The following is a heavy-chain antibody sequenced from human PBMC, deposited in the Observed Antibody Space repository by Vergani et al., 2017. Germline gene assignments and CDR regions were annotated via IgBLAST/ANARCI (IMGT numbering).Heavy chain of an antibody. J-gene: IGHJ4*02. V-gene: IGHV3-48*01. CDR2: IGVSDNSI. CDR1: GFTFSAYC. D-gene: IGHD4-11*01. Sequence: DVRLVVSGGGVVQPGGYLILFCAASGFTFSAYCMNWVRQTPGKGLEWISYIGVSDNSIYYADSVMGRFAISRDNARNLLFLQMNSRRADDSALYFCVRDPDYSTFDSWGQGTLVTVS. CDR3: VRDPDYSTFDS.